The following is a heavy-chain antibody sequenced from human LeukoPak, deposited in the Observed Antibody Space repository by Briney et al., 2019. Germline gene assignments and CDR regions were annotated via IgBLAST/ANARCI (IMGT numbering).Heavy chain of an antibody. J-gene: IGHJ4*02. V-gene: IGHV3-30-3*01. CDR1: GFTFSSYA. CDR2: ISYDGSNK. Sequence: GGSLRLSCAASGFTFSSYAMHWVRQAPGKGLEWVAVISYDGSNKYYADSVKGRFTISRDNSKNTLYLQMNSLRAEDTAVYYCAKDLGDTMIVDYWGQGTLVTVSS. D-gene: IGHD3-22*01. CDR3: AKDLGDTMIVDY.